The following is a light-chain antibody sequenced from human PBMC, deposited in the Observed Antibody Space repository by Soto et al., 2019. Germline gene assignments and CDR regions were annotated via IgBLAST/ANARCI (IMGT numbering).Light chain of an antibody. CDR3: CSYTTSYTYV. V-gene: IGLV2-14*01. CDR1: SSDVGAYNY. J-gene: IGLJ1*01. CDR2: EVT. Sequence: HSVLTQPASVSGSPGQSITISCTGTSSDVGAYNYVSWYQQHSGKAPKLMIYEVTNRPSGVSNRFSGSKSGNTASLTISWLQAEDEADYYCCSYTTSYTYVFGTGTKVTVL.